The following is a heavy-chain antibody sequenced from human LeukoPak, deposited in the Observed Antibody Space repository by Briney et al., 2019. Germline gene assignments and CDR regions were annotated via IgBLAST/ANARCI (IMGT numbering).Heavy chain of an antibody. CDR3: ARVTSGSYDYFDY. CDR2: IYYSGST. V-gene: IGHV4-30-4*07. Sequence: SQTLSLTCAVSGVSISSGGYSWSWLRQPPGKGLEWFGNIYYSGSTNYNPSLKSRITMSVDTSKNQFSLKLSSVTAADTAVYYCARVTSGSYDYFDYWGQGTLLTVSS. CDR1: GVSISSGGYS. D-gene: IGHD1-26*01. J-gene: IGHJ4*02.